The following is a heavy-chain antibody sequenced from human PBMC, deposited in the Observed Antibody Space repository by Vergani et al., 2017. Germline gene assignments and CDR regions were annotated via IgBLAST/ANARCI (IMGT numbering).Heavy chain of an antibody. J-gene: IGHJ3*02. V-gene: IGHV3-21*01. D-gene: IGHD6-25*01. Sequence: EVQLLESGGGLVQPGGSLRLSCAASGFTFSSYAMSWVRQAPGKGLEWVSAISGSSSYIYYADSVKGRFTNSRDNAKNSLYLQMNSLRAEDTAVYYCARDVAAVASDIWGQGTMVTVSS. CDR3: ARDVAAVASDI. CDR1: GFTFSSYA. CDR2: ISGSSSYI.